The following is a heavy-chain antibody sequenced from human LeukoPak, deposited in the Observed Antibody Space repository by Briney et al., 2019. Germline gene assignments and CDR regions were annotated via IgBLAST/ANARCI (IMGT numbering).Heavy chain of an antibody. V-gene: IGHV1-46*01. Sequence: ASVKVSCKASGYTFTNYGVSWVRQAPGQGLEWMGIINPSGGSTSYAQKFQGRVTMTRDTSTSTVYMELSSLRSEDTAVYYCARDGGGYIVATYLFDYWGQGTLVTVSS. CDR1: GYTFTNYG. CDR3: ARDGGGYIVATYLFDY. D-gene: IGHD5-12*01. J-gene: IGHJ4*02. CDR2: INPSGGST.